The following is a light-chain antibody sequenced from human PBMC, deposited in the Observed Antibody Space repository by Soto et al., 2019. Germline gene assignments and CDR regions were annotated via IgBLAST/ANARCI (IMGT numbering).Light chain of an antibody. J-gene: IGKJ1*01. V-gene: IGKV1-39*01. Sequence: DIKMTQSPSSMSASVGDRVTITCRASQSISSYLNWYKQKPGKAPKLLIYAASSLQSGVPSRFSGSGSGTDFTLTISSLQPEDFATYYCQQSYSTPWTFGQGTKVEIK. CDR3: QQSYSTPWT. CDR2: AAS. CDR1: QSISSY.